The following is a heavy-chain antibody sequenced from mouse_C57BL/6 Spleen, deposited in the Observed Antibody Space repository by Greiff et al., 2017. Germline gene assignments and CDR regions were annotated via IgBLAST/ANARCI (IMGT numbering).Heavy chain of an antibody. D-gene: IGHD1-1*01. CDR1: GFTFSSYA. V-gene: IGHV5-4*01. CDR2: ISDGGSYT. Sequence: DVQLVESGGGLVKPGGSLKLSCAASGFTFSSYAMSWVRQTPEKRLEWVATISDGGSYTYYPDNVKGRFTISRDNAKNNLYLQMSHLKSEDTAMYYCASSYYYGSTYWYFDVWGTGTTVTVSS. J-gene: IGHJ1*03. CDR3: ASSYYYGSTYWYFDV.